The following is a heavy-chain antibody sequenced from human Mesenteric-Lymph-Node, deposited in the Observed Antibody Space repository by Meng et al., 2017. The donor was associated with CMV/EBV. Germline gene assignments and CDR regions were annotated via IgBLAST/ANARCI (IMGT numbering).Heavy chain of an antibody. Sequence: GGSLRLSCAASGFTFSSYDMHWVRQATGKGLEWVSAIGTAGDTYYPGSVKGRFTISRENAKNSLYLQMNSLRAGDTAVYYCARGGTIFGVVQDWGQGTLVTVSS. CDR1: GFTFSSYD. CDR3: ARGGTIFGVVQD. J-gene: IGHJ4*02. CDR2: IGTAGDT. D-gene: IGHD3-3*01. V-gene: IGHV3-13*01.